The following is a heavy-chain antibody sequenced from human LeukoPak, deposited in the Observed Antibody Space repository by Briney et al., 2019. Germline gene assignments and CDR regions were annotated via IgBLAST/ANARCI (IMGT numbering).Heavy chain of an antibody. D-gene: IGHD6-13*01. J-gene: IGHJ4*02. V-gene: IGHV4-39*07. CDR2: IYYSGST. Sequence: SETLSLTCTVSGGSISSSSYYWGWIRQPPVKGLEWIGSIYYSGSTYYNPSLKSRVTISVDTSKNQFSLKLSSVTAADTAVYYCARARGGISIAAAGSQYYFDYWGQGTLVTVSS. CDR1: GGSISSSSYY. CDR3: ARARGGISIAAAGSQYYFDY.